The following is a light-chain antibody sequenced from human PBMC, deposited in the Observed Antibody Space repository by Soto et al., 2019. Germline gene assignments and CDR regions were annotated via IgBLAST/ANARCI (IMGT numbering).Light chain of an antibody. Sequence: DIQLAQSPSSVSASVGDRVTITCRASQGIGSWLAWYQQKPGKAPKLLIYAASTLQSGVPSRFSCSGSAADFTLTISSLEPEDFASYYCQQANSFPPTFGGGTKVEIQ. V-gene: IGKV1D-12*01. CDR2: AAS. CDR3: QQANSFPPT. J-gene: IGKJ4*01. CDR1: QGIGSW.